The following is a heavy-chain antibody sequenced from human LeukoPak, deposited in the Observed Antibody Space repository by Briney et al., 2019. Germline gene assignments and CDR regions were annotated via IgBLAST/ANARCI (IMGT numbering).Heavy chain of an antibody. Sequence: GGSLRLSCAASGFTFSSYSMNWVRQAPGKGLEWVSSISSSSYIYYADSVRGRFTISRDNAKNSLYLQMDSLRAEDTAVYYCARNDDYGDYALGYWGQGTLVTVSS. D-gene: IGHD4-17*01. CDR3: ARNDDYGDYALGY. CDR1: GFTFSSYS. V-gene: IGHV3-21*01. CDR2: ISSSSYI. J-gene: IGHJ4*02.